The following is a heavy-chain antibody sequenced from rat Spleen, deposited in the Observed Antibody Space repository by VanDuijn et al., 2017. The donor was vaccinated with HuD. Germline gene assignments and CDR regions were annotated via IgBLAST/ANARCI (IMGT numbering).Heavy chain of an antibody. D-gene: IGHD1-1*01. CDR3: ARDFVGGDVGVMDA. CDR2: MWSGGST. Sequence: QVQLKESGPGLVQPSQTLSPSCTVSGFSLPSNGVSWVRQPPGKGLEWMGVMWSGGSTDYNSALKSRLSISRDTSKNQVFLKMNSLQSEDTTTYYCARDFVGGDVGVMDAWGQGASVTVSS. V-gene: IGHV2-45*01. J-gene: IGHJ4*01. CDR1: GFSLPSNG.